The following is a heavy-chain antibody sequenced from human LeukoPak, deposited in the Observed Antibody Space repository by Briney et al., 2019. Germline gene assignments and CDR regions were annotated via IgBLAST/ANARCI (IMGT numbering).Heavy chain of an antibody. V-gene: IGHV3-74*01. CDR2: INSDGSST. Sequence: PGGSLRLSCAASGFTFSSDWRHWVRQAPGKGRGGGARINSDGSSTSYAASVKGRFTISRAHAKNTLYLQMNSLRAEDTAVYYCARADGYSSGWYCDYWGQGTLVTVSS. CDR3: ARADGYSSGWYCDY. J-gene: IGHJ4*02. D-gene: IGHD6-19*01. CDR1: GFTFSSDW.